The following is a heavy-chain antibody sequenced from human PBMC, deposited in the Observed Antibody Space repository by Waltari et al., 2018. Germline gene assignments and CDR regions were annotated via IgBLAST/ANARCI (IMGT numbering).Heavy chain of an antibody. CDR3: ALDTGALWMDV. Sequence: QVQLVQSGAEVKQPGASVKISCKTSEYTFTSSYIHWVRQAPGQGLEWMGIINPSGGSTIYAQKFQGRVTMTRDTSTSTVYMELSSLRSEDTAVYYCALDTGALWMDVWGQGTTVTVSS. D-gene: IGHD2-21*01. V-gene: IGHV1-46*01. J-gene: IGHJ6*02. CDR1: EYTFTSSY. CDR2: INPSGGST.